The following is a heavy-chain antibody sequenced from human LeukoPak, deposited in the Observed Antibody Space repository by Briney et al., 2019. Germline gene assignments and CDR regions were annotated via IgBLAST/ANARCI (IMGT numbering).Heavy chain of an antibody. J-gene: IGHJ6*03. CDR2: IYYSGST. Sequence: SETLSLTCTVSGGSISSYYWNWIRQPPGKGLEWIGYIYYSGSTNYNPSLKSRVTISVDTSKNQFSLKLSSVTAADTAVYYCARVNPYYYYMDVWGKGTTVTISS. CDR3: ARVNPYYYYMDV. CDR1: GGSISSYY. D-gene: IGHD1-14*01. V-gene: IGHV4-59*12.